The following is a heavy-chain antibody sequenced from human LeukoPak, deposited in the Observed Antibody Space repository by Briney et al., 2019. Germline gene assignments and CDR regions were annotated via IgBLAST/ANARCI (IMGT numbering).Heavy chain of an antibody. CDR3: ATSPRRLHCNWFDP. CDR2: INHSGST. J-gene: IGHJ5*02. Sequence: SETLSLTCAVYGGSFSGYYWSWIRQPPGKGLEWIGEINHSGSTNYNPSLKSRVTISVDTSKNQFSLKLSSVTAADTAVYYCATSPRRLHCNWFDPWGQGTLVTVSS. D-gene: IGHD5-12*01. CDR1: GGSFSGYY. V-gene: IGHV4-34*01.